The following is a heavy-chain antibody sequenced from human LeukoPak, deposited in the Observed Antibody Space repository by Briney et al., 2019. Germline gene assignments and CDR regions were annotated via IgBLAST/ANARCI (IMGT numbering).Heavy chain of an antibody. CDR1: GFTVSSNY. Sequence: PGGSLRLSCAASGFTVSSNYMSWVRQAPGKGLEWIGAVYSENTYYNPSLKSRVSISVDTSKNQFSLKLSSVTAADTAVYYCARGGFAHWVTAVGFGYWGQGTLVTVSS. V-gene: IGHV4-59*02. CDR3: ARGGFAHWVTAVGFGY. J-gene: IGHJ4*02. CDR2: VYSENT. D-gene: IGHD2-21*02.